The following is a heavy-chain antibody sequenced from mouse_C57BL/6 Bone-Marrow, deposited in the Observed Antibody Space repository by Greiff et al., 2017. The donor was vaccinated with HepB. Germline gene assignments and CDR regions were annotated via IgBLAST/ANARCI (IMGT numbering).Heavy chain of an antibody. J-gene: IGHJ2*01. Sequence: QVHVKQSGAELVKPGASVKMSCKASGYTFTTYPIEWMKQNHGKSLEWIGNFHPYNDDTKYNEKFKGKATLTVEKSSSTVYLELSRLTSDDSAVYYCARGDYYGSSYAFDYWGQGTTLTVSS. CDR3: ARGDYYGSSYAFDY. V-gene: IGHV1-47*01. CDR1: GYTFTTYP. D-gene: IGHD1-1*01. CDR2: FHPYNDDT.